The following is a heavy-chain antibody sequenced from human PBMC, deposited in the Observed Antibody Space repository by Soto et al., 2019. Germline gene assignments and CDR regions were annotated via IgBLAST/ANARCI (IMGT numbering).Heavy chain of an antibody. D-gene: IGHD6-13*01. CDR1: GGTFSSYT. Sequence: QVQLVQSGAEVKKPGSSVKVSCKASGGTFSSYTISWVRQAPGQGLEWMGRIIPILGIANYAQKFQGRVTITADKSTSTAYMELSILRSVDTAVYYCARDPGKAAAGLTGYFDLWGRGTRVTVSS. J-gene: IGHJ2*01. CDR2: IIPILGIA. CDR3: ARDPGKAAAGLTGYFDL. V-gene: IGHV1-69*08.